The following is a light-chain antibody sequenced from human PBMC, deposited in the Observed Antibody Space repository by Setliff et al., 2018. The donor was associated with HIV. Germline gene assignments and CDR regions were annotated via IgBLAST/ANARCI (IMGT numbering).Light chain of an antibody. CDR3: CSYAGSSTYV. J-gene: IGLJ1*01. CDR2: SNY. V-gene: IGLV1-44*01. Sequence: SALTQPPSASGTPGQRVTISCSGSSSNIGSNTVNWYQQLPGTAPKLLIYSNYQRPSGVSNRFSGSKSGNTASLTISGLQAEDEADYYCCSYAGSSTYVFGTGTKVTVL. CDR1: SSNIGSNT.